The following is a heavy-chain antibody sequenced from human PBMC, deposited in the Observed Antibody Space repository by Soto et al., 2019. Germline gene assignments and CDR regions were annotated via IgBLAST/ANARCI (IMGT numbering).Heavy chain of an antibody. Sequence: GGPLPLSSPASVFPFSSYGMHGVRPATGKGLEWVAVIWYDGSNKYYADSVTGRFTISRDNPKNTLFLQLNNVKIEDTALYFCAKNSAPITMERGFFDEWGQGTLVTVSS. CDR2: IWYDGSNK. CDR3: AKNSAPITMERGFFDE. D-gene: IGHD3-9*01. CDR1: VFPFSSYG. J-gene: IGHJ4*02. V-gene: IGHV3-30*02.